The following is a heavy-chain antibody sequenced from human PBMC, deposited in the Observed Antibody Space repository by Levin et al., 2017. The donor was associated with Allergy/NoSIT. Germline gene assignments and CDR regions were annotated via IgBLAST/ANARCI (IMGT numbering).Heavy chain of an antibody. CDR3: ARQLGNFWSGYNYFDY. J-gene: IGHJ4*02. CDR2: ISSSGSTI. Sequence: LSLTCAASGFTLSSYEMNWVRQAPGKGLEWVSYISSSGSTIYYADSVKGRFTISRDNAKNSLYLQMNSLRAEDTAVYYCARQLGNFWSGYNYFDYWGQGTLVTVSS. D-gene: IGHD3-3*01. V-gene: IGHV3-48*03. CDR1: GFTLSSYE.